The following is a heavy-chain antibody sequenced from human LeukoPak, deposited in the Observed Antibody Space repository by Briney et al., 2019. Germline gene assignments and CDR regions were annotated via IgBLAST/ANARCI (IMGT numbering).Heavy chain of an antibody. CDR3: ARVNLAYDFWSGQRASFDY. J-gene: IGHJ4*02. CDR1: GFTFSSYS. CDR2: ISSSSSTI. D-gene: IGHD3-3*01. V-gene: IGHV3-48*01. Sequence: GGSLRLSCAASGFTFSSYSMNWVRQAPGKGLEWVSYISSSSSTIYYADSVKGRFTISRDNAKNSLYLQMNSLRAEDTAVYYCARVNLAYDFWSGQRASFDYWGQGTLVTVSS.